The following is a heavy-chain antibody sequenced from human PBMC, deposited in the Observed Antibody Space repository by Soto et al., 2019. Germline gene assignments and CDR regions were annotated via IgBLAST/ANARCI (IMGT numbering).Heavy chain of an antibody. Sequence: WVSLRLSCAASGFTFSIYGMHWVRHAPVKGLEWVAFIWDDGSNRYCADSVKVRFTISRDNSKKTLYLQMKSLRAEDTGVYYCASEGSNSSGWPYKWFDPWGQGTLVTLSS. CDR2: IWDDGSNR. CDR1: GFTFSIYG. CDR3: ASEGSNSSGWPYKWFDP. V-gene: IGHV3-33*01. J-gene: IGHJ5*02. D-gene: IGHD6-19*01.